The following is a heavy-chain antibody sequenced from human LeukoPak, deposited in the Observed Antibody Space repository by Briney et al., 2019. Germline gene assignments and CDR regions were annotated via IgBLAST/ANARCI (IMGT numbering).Heavy chain of an antibody. CDR3: ARGLIETQGLVIKSVLLWFGELSP. V-gene: IGHV1-8*01. CDR2: MNTNSGNT. Sequence: ASVKVSCKASGYTFNSYDINWVRQATGQGLEWMGWMNTNSGNTGYAQKFQGRVTMTRNTSISTAYMELSSLRSEDTAVYYCARGLIETQGLVIKSVLLWFGELSPWGQGTLVTVSS. CDR1: GYTFNSYD. J-gene: IGHJ5*02. D-gene: IGHD3-10*01.